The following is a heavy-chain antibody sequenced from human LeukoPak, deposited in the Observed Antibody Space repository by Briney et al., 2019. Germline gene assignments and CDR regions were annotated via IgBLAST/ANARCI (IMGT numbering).Heavy chain of an antibody. D-gene: IGHD6-19*01. V-gene: IGHV4-34*01. Sequence: NPSETLPLACAVYGGSFSGYYWSWIRQPPGKGLEWIGEINHSGSTNYNPSLKSRVTISVDTSKNQFSLKLSSVTAADTAVYYCARARGAVAGPYYFDYWGQGTLVTVSS. CDR2: INHSGST. CDR1: GGSFSGYY. CDR3: ARARGAVAGPYYFDY. J-gene: IGHJ4*02.